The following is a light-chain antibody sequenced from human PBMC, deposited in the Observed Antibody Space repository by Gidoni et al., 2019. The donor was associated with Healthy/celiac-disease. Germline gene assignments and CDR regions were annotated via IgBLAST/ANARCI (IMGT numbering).Light chain of an antibody. CDR1: QSVSSY. CDR2: DAS. V-gene: IGKV3-11*01. J-gene: IGKJ4*01. Sequence: ELVLTQSPATLSLSPGERATLSCRASQSVSSYLAWYQQKPGQAPRLLIYDASNRATGIPARFSGSGSGTDFTLTISSLEPEDFAVYYCQQRSNWPVTFXGXTKVEIK. CDR3: QQRSNWPVT.